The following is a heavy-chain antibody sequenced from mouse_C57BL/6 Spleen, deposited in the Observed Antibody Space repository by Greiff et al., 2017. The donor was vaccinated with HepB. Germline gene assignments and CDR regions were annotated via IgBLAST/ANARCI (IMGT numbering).Heavy chain of an antibody. J-gene: IGHJ4*01. CDR2: ISYGGSYT. D-gene: IGHD1-1*01. V-gene: IGHV5-4*01. CDR1: GFTFSSYA. Sequence: EVMLVESGGGLVKPGGSLKLSCAASGFTFSSYAMSWVRQTPEKRLEWVATISYGGSYTYYPDNVKGRFTISRDNAKNNLYLQMSHLKSEDTAMYYCARDRITTVVRNYAMDYWGQGTSVTVSS. CDR3: ARDRITTVVRNYAMDY.